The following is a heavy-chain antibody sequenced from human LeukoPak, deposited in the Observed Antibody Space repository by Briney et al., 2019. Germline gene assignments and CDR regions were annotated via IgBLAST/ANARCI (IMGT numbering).Heavy chain of an antibody. Sequence: SQTLSLTCAISGDSVSSNSAAWNWIRQSPGKGLEWIGCVSDSGTTKYNPSLKSRVTISVDTSKNHFSLILMSVTAADTAVYYCARGYYEPFQSWGQGTLVTVSS. CDR1: GDSVSSNSAA. CDR3: ARGYYEPFQS. J-gene: IGHJ4*02. D-gene: IGHD3-22*01. CDR2: VSDSGTT. V-gene: IGHV4-61*03.